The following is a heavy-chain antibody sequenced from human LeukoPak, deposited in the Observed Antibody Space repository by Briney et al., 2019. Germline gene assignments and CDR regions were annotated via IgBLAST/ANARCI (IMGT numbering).Heavy chain of an antibody. Sequence: PGGSLRLSCEASGFTFSHFAMHWVRQAPDKGLEWVAVIWSDATNEYYADSVKGRFTISRDNFKRTVSLEMNSLRAEDTAVYYCAKDPQRGFDYSNSLEHWGQGSLVIVSS. V-gene: IGHV3-33*06. CDR1: GFTFSHFA. CDR2: IWSDATNE. J-gene: IGHJ5*02. D-gene: IGHD4-11*01. CDR3: AKDPQRGFDYSNSLEH.